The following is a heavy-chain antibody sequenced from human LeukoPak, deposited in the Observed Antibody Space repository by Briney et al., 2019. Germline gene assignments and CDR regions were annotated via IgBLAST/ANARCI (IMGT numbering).Heavy chain of an antibody. Sequence: GRSLRLSCAASGFTFSSYGMHWVRQAPGKGLEWVAVISYDGSNKYYADSVKGRFTISRDNSKNTLYLQMNSLRAEDTAVYYCAKDFLDNRERPYYMDVWGKGTTVTVSS. CDR2: ISYDGSNK. CDR3: AKDFLDNRERPYYMDV. CDR1: GFTFSSYG. V-gene: IGHV3-30*18. J-gene: IGHJ6*03. D-gene: IGHD1-1*01.